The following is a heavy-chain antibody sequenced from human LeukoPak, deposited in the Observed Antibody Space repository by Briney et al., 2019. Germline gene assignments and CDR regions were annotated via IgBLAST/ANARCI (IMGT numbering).Heavy chain of an antibody. CDR2: IQYSGTV. CDR1: GGSISSGGFL. V-gene: IGHV4-31*03. CDR3: ARDQRSGFFDY. J-gene: IGHJ4*02. D-gene: IGHD3-3*01. Sequence: PSETLSLTCTVSGGSISSGGFLWGWIRQLPGKGLEWIACIQYSGTVYYNPSLKSRVTISVDTSKNQFSLKLSSVTAADTAVYYCARDQRSGFFDYWGQGTLVTVSS.